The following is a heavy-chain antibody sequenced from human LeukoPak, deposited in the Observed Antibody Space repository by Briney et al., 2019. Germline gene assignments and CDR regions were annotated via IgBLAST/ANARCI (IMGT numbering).Heavy chain of an antibody. V-gene: IGHV3-53*01. J-gene: IGHJ4*02. Sequence: PGGSLRLSCAASGFTVSSNYMSWVRQAPGKGLEWVSVIYSGGSTYYADSVKGRFTISRDNSNNTLYLQTNSLRAEDTAVYYCTSRVVVPAAISDYWGQGTLVTVSS. CDR3: TSRVVVPAAISDY. CDR2: IYSGGST. D-gene: IGHD2-2*01. CDR1: GFTVSSNY.